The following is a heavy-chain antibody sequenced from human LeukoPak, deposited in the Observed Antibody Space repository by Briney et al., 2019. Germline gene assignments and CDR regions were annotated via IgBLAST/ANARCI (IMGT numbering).Heavy chain of an antibody. CDR1: GFTFDDYG. D-gene: IGHD5-12*01. CDR2: INWNGGST. Sequence: GGSLRLSRAATGFTFDDYGMSWVRQAPGKGLEWVSGINWNGGSTGYADSVKGRFTISRDNAKNSLYLQMNSLRAEDTAFYYCAREGGYDWLDYWGRGTLVTVSS. J-gene: IGHJ4*02. CDR3: AREGGYDWLDY. V-gene: IGHV3-20*04.